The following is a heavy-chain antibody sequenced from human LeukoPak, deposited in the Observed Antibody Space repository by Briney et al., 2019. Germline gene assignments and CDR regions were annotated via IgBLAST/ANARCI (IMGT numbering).Heavy chain of an antibody. J-gene: IGHJ6*03. D-gene: IGHD3-22*01. Sequence: SETLSLTCTVSGGSISSGGYYWSWIRQHPGKGLEWIGYIYYSGSTYYNPSLKSRVTISVDTSKNQFSLKLSSVTAADTAVYYCSRVVVISPYYYYYMDVWAKGPRSPSL. CDR1: GGSISSGGYY. V-gene: IGHV4-31*03. CDR3: SRVVVISPYYYYYMDV. CDR2: IYYSGST.